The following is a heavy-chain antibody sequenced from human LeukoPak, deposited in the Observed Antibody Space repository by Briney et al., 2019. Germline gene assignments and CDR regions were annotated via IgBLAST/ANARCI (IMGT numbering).Heavy chain of an antibody. V-gene: IGHV1-2*02. D-gene: IGHD6-19*01. CDR1: GYTFTGYY. CDR3: ARDGSGWYNYFDY. J-gene: IGHJ4*02. CDR2: INPNSGGT. Sequence: ASVKVSCKASGYTFTGYYMHWVRQAPGQGLEWMGWINPNSGGTNYAQKFQGRVTMTRDTSISTAYMELSRLRSDDTAVYYCARDGSGWYNYFDYWGQGTLVTVSS.